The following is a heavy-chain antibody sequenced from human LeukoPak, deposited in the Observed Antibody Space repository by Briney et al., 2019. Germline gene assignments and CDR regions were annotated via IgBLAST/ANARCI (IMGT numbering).Heavy chain of an antibody. D-gene: IGHD6-19*01. CDR1: GFTFSSYS. CDR2: ISSSSSYI. V-gene: IGHV3-21*01. Sequence: GGSLRLSCAASGFTFSSYSMNWVRQAPGKGLEWVSSISSSSSYIYYADSMKGRFTISRDNAKKSLYLQMNSLRAEDTAVYYCARVVSIAVAGYYYYMDVWGKGTTVTISS. J-gene: IGHJ6*03. CDR3: ARVVSIAVAGYYYYMDV.